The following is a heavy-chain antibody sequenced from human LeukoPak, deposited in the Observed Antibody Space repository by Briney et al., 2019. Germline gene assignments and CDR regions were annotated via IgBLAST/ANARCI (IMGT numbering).Heavy chain of an antibody. CDR1: GGSISSYY. D-gene: IGHD6-19*01. CDR2: IYSSGST. J-gene: IGHJ5*02. V-gene: IGHV4-4*07. CDR3: ARGVAGIAARGQFDP. Sequence: PSETLSLTCTVSGGSISSYYWSWIRQPAGKGLEWIGRIYSSGSTNYNPSLKSRATMSVDTSKNQFSLKLSSVTAADTAVYYCARGVAGIAARGQFDPWGQGTLVTVSS.